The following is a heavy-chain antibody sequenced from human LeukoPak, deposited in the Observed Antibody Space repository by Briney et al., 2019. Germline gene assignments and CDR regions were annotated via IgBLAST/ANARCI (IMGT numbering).Heavy chain of an antibody. Sequence: PSETLSLTCAVSGDSISRKDNYWSWIRQPPGKGLEWIGNVYYTGTTSYSPSLKSRVTISIDTSKNHFSLRLNSVTAADTAVYYCARQEEGCGDPRGFDYWGQGTLVTVSS. CDR1: GDSISRKDNY. D-gene: IGHD4-17*01. V-gene: IGHV4-39*01. CDR3: ARQEEGCGDPRGFDY. J-gene: IGHJ4*02. CDR2: VYYTGTT.